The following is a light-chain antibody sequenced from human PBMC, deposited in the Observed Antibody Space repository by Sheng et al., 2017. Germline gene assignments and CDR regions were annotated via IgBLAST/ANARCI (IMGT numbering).Light chain of an antibody. CDR2: DDS. Sequence: SYVLTQAPSVSVAPGQTARITCGGNNIGAKSVHWYQQKAGQAPVLVVHDDSDRPSGIPDRFSGSNSGDTATLTVSRVEVGDEADYYCQVWDSKITDRPVFGGGTKLTV. CDR1: NIGAKS. V-gene: IGLV3-21*02. J-gene: IGLJ3*02. CDR3: QVWDSKITDRPV.